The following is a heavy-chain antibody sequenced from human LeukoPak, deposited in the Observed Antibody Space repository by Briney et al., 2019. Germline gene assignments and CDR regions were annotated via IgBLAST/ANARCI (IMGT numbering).Heavy chain of an antibody. CDR1: GYTFTSYD. Sequence: VASVKVSCKASGYTFTSYDINWVRQATGQGLEWMGWMNPNSGNTGYAQKFQGRVTVTRDTSTSTAYMELRSLRSDDTAVYYCARAHPGSTWYIGELGYYSYYMDVWGKGTTVTVSS. CDR3: ARAHPGSTWYIGELGYYSYYMDV. V-gene: IGHV1-8*01. J-gene: IGHJ6*03. CDR2: MNPNSGNT. D-gene: IGHD6-13*01.